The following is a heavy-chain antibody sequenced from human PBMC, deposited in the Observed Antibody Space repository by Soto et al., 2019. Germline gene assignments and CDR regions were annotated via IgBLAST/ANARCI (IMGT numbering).Heavy chain of an antibody. Sequence: EVQLLESGGGLVQPGGSLRLSCAASGFTFSSYAMNWVRQAPGKGLEWVSVISGSGDSTYYTDSVKGRFTISRDNSKTTLYRQMNSLRAEDTAVYYCALRGSGSYFRYWGQGTLVTVSS. CDR1: GFTFSSYA. CDR2: ISGSGDST. CDR3: ALRGSGSYFRY. J-gene: IGHJ4*02. V-gene: IGHV3-23*01. D-gene: IGHD1-26*01.